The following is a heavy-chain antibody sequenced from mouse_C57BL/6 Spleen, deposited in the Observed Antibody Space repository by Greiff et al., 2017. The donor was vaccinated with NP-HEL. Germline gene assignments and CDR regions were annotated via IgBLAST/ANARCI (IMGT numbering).Heavy chain of an antibody. V-gene: IGHV1-4*01. CDR3: ARFPTRAMDY. D-gene: IGHD1-3*01. CDR2: INPSSGYT. CDR1: GYTFTSYT. Sequence: VQRVESGAELARPGASVKMSCKASGYTFTSYTMHWVKQRPGQGLEWIGYINPSSGYTKYNQKFKDKATLTADKSSSTAYMQLSSLTSEDSAVYYCARFPTRAMDYWGQGTSVTVSS. J-gene: IGHJ4*01.